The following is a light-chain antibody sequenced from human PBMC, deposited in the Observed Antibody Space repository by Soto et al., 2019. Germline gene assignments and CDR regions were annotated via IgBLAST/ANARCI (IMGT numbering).Light chain of an antibody. CDR2: GAS. J-gene: IGKJ5*01. CDR1: QSVSSY. CDR3: QQRNSWPIT. Sequence: EIVLTQSPATLSLSPGERATLSCRASQSVSSYLACYQQKPGQAPRLLMYGASSRATGIPDRFSGSGFGTDFSLTINNLEPEGFAVYYCQQRNSWPITFGQGTRLEI. V-gene: IGKV3-11*01.